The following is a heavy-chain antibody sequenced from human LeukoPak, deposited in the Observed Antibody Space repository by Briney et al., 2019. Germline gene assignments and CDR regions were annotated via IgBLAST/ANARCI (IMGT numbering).Heavy chain of an antibody. CDR1: GFNFDIAW. CDR2: IKSKNDGAAT. J-gene: IGHJ6*03. V-gene: IGHV3-15*01. D-gene: IGHD5-24*01. CDR3: VSRDAYKPRYFMDV. Sequence: GGSLRLSCAVSGFNFDIAWMNWVRQAPGEGLEWVGRIKSKNDGAATDYGAPVRGRFTISIDDSKNMLYLQMNSLNTEDTAVYYCVSRDAYKPRYFMDVWGKGTTVTVSS.